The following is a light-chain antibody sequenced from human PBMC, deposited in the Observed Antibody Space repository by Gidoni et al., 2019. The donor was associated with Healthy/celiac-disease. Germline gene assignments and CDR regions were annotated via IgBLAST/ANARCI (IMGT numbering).Light chain of an antibody. V-gene: IGKV1-33*01. CDR2: DAS. CDR3: QQYDNLYT. J-gene: IGKJ2*01. CDR1: QDISNY. Sequence: DIQMTQSPSSLSASVGDRVTITCQASQDISNYLNWYQQKPGKAPKLLIYDASNFETGVPSRFSGSGSGTDFTFTIISLQPEDIATYYCQQYDNLYTFGQGTKLEIK.